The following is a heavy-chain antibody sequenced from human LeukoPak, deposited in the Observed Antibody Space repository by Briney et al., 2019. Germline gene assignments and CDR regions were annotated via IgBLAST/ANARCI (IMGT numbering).Heavy chain of an antibody. CDR3: ARDYDQVTPRGMDV. Sequence: GGSLRLSCAASGFTFSDSYMSWIRQAPGQGLEWLGYISGGSSDICHIDSVRGRFSISRDNADNSLYLQMNNLRAEDTAIYYCARDYDQVTPRGMDVWGQGTTVTVSS. V-gene: IGHV3-11*01. CDR2: ISGGSSDI. CDR1: GFTFSDSY. D-gene: IGHD2-21*02. J-gene: IGHJ6*02.